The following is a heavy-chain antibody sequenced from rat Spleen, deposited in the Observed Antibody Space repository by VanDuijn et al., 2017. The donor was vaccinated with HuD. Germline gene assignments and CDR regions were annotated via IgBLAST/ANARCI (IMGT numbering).Heavy chain of an antibody. Sequence: EVQLVESGGGLVQPGRSMKHSCAASGFTFSNYYMAWVRQAPTKGLEWVASISTGGGNTYYRDSVKGRFTISRDNAKSTLYLQMDSLRSEDTATYYCARRGYYDGYCDYWGQGTLVTVSS. CDR2: ISTGGGNT. CDR1: GFTFSNYY. D-gene: IGHD1-12*03. V-gene: IGHV5-25*01. J-gene: IGHJ3*01. CDR3: ARRGYYDGYCDY.